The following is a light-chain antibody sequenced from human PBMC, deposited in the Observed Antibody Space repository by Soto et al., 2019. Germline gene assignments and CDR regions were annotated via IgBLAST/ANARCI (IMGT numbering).Light chain of an antibody. V-gene: IGLV1-40*01. J-gene: IGLJ1*01. CDR3: QAYDTSLSGVV. CDR1: SSNIGADYD. CDR2: GNV. Sequence: QSVLTQPPSVSGAPGQRITISCTGSSSNIGADYDVHWYQQFPGTAPKLLIDGNVDRPSGVPDRFSASKSGTSASLAITGLRAEDEADYYCQAYDTSLSGVVFGTGTKVTVL.